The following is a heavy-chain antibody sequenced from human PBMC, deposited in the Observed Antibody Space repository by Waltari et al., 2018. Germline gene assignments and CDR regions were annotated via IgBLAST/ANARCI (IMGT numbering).Heavy chain of an antibody. Sequence: QVQLVQSGAEVKKPGASVKVSCKASGYTLTSYALHWVRQAPGQRLEGMGWINAGNGNTKYSQQFQGRVTITADKSTSTAYMELSSLRSEDTAVYYCARPGAAAGYDYWGQGTLVTVSS. CDR2: INAGNGNT. CDR1: GYTLTSYA. CDR3: ARPGAAAGYDY. V-gene: IGHV1-3*01. J-gene: IGHJ4*02. D-gene: IGHD6-13*01.